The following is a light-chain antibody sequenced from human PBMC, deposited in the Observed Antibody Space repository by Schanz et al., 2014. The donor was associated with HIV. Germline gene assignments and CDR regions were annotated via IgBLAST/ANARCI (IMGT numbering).Light chain of an antibody. CDR3: QQYGSSPT. V-gene: IGKV3-20*01. CDR1: QSVSSN. J-gene: IGKJ1*01. CDR2: GAS. Sequence: ELVLTQSPATLSVSPGERATLSCRASQSVSSNLAWYQQKPGQAPRLLIYGASTRATDIPARFSGSGSGTEFTLTISRLEPEDSAVYYCQQYGSSPTFGQGTRVEIK.